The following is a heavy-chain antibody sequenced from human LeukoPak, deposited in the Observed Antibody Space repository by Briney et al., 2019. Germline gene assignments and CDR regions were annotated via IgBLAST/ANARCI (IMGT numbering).Heavy chain of an antibody. V-gene: IGHV1-2*02. CDR2: IKPNSGGT. D-gene: IGHD6-13*01. CDR3: ARRSSSYYDWFDP. Sequence: ASVKVSCKASGYTFTGYYMHWVRQAPGQGLEWMGWIKPNSGGTNYAQKFQGRVTMTRDTSISTAYMELSRLRSDDTAVYYCARRSSSYYDWFDPWGQGTLVTVSS. J-gene: IGHJ5*02. CDR1: GYTFTGYY.